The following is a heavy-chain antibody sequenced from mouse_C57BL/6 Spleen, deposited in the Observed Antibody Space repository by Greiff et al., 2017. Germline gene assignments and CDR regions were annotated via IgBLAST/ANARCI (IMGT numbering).Heavy chain of an antibody. CDR1: GYSITSGYY. V-gene: IGHV3-6*01. J-gene: IGHJ3*01. CDR2: ISYDGSN. Sequence: EVQLQESGPGLVKPSQSLSLTCSVTGYSITSGYYWNWIRQFPGNKLEWMGYISYDGSNNYNPSLKNRNSITRDTSKNQFFLKLNSVTTEDTATYYCARDHYDYAFAYWGQGTLVTVSA. D-gene: IGHD2-4*01. CDR3: ARDHYDYAFAY.